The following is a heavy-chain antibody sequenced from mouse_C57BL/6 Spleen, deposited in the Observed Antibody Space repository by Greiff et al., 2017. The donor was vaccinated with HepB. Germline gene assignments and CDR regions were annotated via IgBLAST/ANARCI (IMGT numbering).Heavy chain of an antibody. D-gene: IGHD2-1*01. CDR1: GYAFSSSW. Sequence: QVHVKQSGPELVKPGASVKISCKASGYAFSSSWMNWVKQRPGKGLEWIGRIYPGDGDTNYNGKFKGKATLTADKSSSTAYMQLSSLTSEDSAVYFCARLDGNPSWFAYWGQGTLVTVSA. J-gene: IGHJ3*01. CDR3: ARLDGNPSWFAY. CDR2: IYPGDGDT. V-gene: IGHV1-82*01.